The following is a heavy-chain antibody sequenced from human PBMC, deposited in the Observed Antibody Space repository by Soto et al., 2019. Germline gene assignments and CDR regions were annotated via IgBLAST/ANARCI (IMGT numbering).Heavy chain of an antibody. J-gene: IGHJ4*02. D-gene: IGHD3-16*01. CDR1: GFTFSDYY. CDR2: ISSSSSYT. V-gene: IGHV3-11*05. Sequence: GWSLRLSCAASGFTFSDYYMSWIRQAPGKGLEWVSYISSSSSYTNYADSVKGRFTISRDNAKNSLYLQMNSLRAEDTAVYYCARESAYGGSDYWRQGTLVTVSS. CDR3: ARESAYGGSDY.